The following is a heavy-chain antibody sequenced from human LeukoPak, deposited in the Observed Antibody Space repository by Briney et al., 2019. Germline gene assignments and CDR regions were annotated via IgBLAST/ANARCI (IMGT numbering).Heavy chain of an antibody. Sequence: PGGSLRLSCVASGFTFSTYAMNWVRQAPGKGLEWVSSISSDGGSTYYADSVKGRFTSSRDNAKNSLYLQMNSLRAEDTALYYCAKDLGGSGYYDYWGQGTLVTVSS. CDR3: AKDLGGSGYYDY. D-gene: IGHD3-22*01. CDR2: ISSDGGST. V-gene: IGHV3-23*01. J-gene: IGHJ4*02. CDR1: GFTFSTYA.